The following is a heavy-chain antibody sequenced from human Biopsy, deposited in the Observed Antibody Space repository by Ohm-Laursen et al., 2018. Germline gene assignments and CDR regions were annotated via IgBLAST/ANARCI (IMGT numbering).Heavy chain of an antibody. J-gene: IGHJ6*02. CDR1: GFTFSSYW. D-gene: IGHD6-19*01. CDR2: TRNNGKTYTK. Sequence: GSLRLSCAASGFTFSSYWMDWVRLAPGKGLEWVGRTRNNGKTYTKEYAASVKGRFTISRDDSKNSLYLQMNSLKTEDTAVYFCARDVGSSGWYYYGMDVWGQGTTVTVSS. CDR3: ARDVGSSGWYYYGMDV. V-gene: IGHV3-72*01.